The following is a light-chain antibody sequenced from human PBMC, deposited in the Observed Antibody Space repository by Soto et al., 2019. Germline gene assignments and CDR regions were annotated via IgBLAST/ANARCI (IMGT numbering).Light chain of an antibody. Sequence: QSARTPPASGSGSPGQSITISCTGTIRDVGGYNYVSWYQQHPGKAPKLMIYEVSNRPSGVSNLISGSKSGNTASLTISGLQAEDEADYYCSSYTSSSTPWVFGGGSKVTVL. J-gene: IGLJ3*02. CDR2: EVS. CDR3: SSYTSSSTPWV. V-gene: IGLV2-14*01. CDR1: IRDVGGYNY.